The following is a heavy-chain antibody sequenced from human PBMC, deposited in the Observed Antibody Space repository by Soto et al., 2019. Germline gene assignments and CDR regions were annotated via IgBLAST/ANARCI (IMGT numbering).Heavy chain of an antibody. D-gene: IGHD6-19*01. CDR1: GDAVSSSSYY. CDR3: ARQRIGVAGIAGMVYFDF. V-gene: IGHV4-39*01. Sequence: QLQLQESGPGLVKPSETLSLMCTVSGDAVSSSSYYWAWIRQPPGEGLEWIGSIYFTGSTFYNPSLMSRVTISLDTSKNQFALTLSSVTAADTSVYYCARQRIGVAGIAGMVYFDFWGQGNLVTVSP. J-gene: IGHJ4*02. CDR2: IYFTGST.